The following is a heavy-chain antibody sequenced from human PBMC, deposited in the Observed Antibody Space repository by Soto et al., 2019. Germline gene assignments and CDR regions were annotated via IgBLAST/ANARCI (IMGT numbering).Heavy chain of an antibody. CDR1: GGTFSSYA. Sequence: GASVKVSCKASGGTFSSYAISWVRQAPGPGLEWMGGIIPIFGTANYAQKFQGRVTITADESTSTAYMELSSLRSEDTAVYYCARDPGYSYGYGYYYGMDVWGQGTTVTVSS. CDR3: ARDPGYSYGYGYYYGMDV. CDR2: IIPIFGTA. D-gene: IGHD5-18*01. J-gene: IGHJ6*02. V-gene: IGHV1-69*13.